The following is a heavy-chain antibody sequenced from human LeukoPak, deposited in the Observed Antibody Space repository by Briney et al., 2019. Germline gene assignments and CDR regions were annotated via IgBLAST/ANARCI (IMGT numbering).Heavy chain of an antibody. D-gene: IGHD3-22*01. CDR2: ISAYNGNT. CDR3: ARGDSSGSDAFDI. CDR1: GGTFSSYA. V-gene: IGHV1-18*01. Sequence: GASVKVPCKASGGTFSSYAISWVRQAPGQGLEWMGWISAYNGNTNYAQKLQGRVTMTTDTSTSTAYMELRSLRSDDTAVYYCARGDSSGSDAFDIWGQGTMVTVSS. J-gene: IGHJ3*02.